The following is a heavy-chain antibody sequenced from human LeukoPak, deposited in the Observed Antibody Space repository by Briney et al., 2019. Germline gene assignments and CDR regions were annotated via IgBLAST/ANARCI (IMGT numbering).Heavy chain of an antibody. CDR1: GFTFSSFG. J-gene: IGHJ4*02. V-gene: IGHV3-30*18. D-gene: IGHD2-2*01. CDR3: AKERSTTTWYDH. Sequence: RGSLRLSCAASGFTFSSFGMHWDRQAPGKGPEWVAVVSYDGSKKFYGDSVKGRFTISRDNSKNTVYLQMNSLRAEDTALYYCAKERSTTTWYDHWGQGILVTVSS. CDR2: VSYDGSKK.